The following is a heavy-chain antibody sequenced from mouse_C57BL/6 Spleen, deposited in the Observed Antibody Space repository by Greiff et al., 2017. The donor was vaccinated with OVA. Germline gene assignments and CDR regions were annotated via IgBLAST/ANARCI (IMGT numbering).Heavy chain of an antibody. CDR3: TLYSNYGWYFDV. V-gene: IGHV14-1*01. D-gene: IGHD2-5*01. CDR1: GFNIKDYY. J-gene: IGHJ1*03. Sequence: EVQLQQSGAELVRPGASVKLSCTASGFNIKDYYMHWVKQRPEQGLEWIGRIDPEDGDTEYAPKFQGKATMTADSSSNTAYLQLSSLTSEDTAVYYCTLYSNYGWYFDVWGTGTTVTVSS. CDR2: IDPEDGDT.